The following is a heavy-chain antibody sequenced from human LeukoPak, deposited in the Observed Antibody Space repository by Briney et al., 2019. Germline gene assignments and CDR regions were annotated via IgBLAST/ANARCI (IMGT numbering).Heavy chain of an antibody. V-gene: IGHV3-23*01. J-gene: IGHJ4*02. CDR3: ARDYGYGDYTGYFDY. D-gene: IGHD4-17*01. CDR2: ISGSGGST. Sequence: GGSLRLSCAAPGFTFSSYAMCWVRQAPGKGLHWVSAISGSGGSTYYADSVKGRFTISRDNSKNTLYLQMNSLRAEDTAVYYCARDYGYGDYTGYFDYWGQGTLVTVSS. CDR1: GFTFSSYA.